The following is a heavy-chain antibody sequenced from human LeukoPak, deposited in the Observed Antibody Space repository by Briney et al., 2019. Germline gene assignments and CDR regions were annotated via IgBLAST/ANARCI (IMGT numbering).Heavy chain of an antibody. Sequence: PSKTLSLTCAVYGGSFSGYYWSWIRQPPGKGLEWIGEINHSGSTNYNPSLKSRVTISVDTSKNQFSLKLSSVTAADTAVYYCARGTQHDYWGQGTLVTVSS. J-gene: IGHJ4*02. CDR2: INHSGST. CDR1: GGSFSGYY. V-gene: IGHV4-34*01. CDR3: ARGTQHDY.